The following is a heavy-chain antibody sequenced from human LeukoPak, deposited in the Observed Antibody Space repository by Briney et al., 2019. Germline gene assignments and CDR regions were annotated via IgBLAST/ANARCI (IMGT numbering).Heavy chain of an antibody. V-gene: IGHV4-61*01. CDR3: AREHSSGYYPPRYFDL. CDR2: IYYSGST. Sequence: SETLSLTCTVSGGSVNSGSYYWNWIRQPPGKGLEWIGYIYYSGSTNYNPSLKSRVTISVDRSKNQFSLKLSSVTAADTAVYYCAREHSSGYYPPRYFDLWGRGTLVTVSS. CDR1: GGSVNSGSYY. D-gene: IGHD3-22*01. J-gene: IGHJ2*01.